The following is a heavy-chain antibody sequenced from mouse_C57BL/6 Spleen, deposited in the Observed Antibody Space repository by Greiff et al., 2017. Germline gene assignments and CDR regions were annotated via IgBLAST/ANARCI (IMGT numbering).Heavy chain of an antibody. CDR2: IDPSDSDT. CDR1: GYTFTSSW. V-gene: IGHV1-52*01. CDR3: ARHGLGQGYAMDC. J-gene: IGHJ4*01. Sequence: QVQLQQPGAELVRPGSSVKLSCKASGYTFTSSWMHWVKQRPIQGLEWIGNIDPSDSDTHYNQKFKDKATLTVDKSSSTAYMQLSSLTSEDSAVYYCARHGLGQGYAMDCWSEGTTFIVSS. D-gene: IGHD4-1*01.